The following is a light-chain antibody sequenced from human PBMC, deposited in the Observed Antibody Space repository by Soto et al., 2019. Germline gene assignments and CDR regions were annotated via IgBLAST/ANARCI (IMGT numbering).Light chain of an antibody. V-gene: IGKV1-8*01. CDR1: QGISSY. Sequence: IHLTHSPSFLSASALYILTMTCRASQGISSYLAWYQQKPGKAPKLLIYAASTLQSGVPSRFSGSGSGTDFTLTISCLQSEDFATYYCQQYYSYPWTFGQGTKADIK. CDR2: AAS. J-gene: IGKJ1*01. CDR3: QQYYSYPWT.